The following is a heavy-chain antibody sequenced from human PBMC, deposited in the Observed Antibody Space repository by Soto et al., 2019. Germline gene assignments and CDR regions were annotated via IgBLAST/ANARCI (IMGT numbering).Heavy chain of an antibody. CDR3: AKTFSSSWSYYYYAMDV. D-gene: IGHD6-13*01. J-gene: IGHJ6*02. Sequence: PQRVPCPKGGFYLKSLDLSWRRNAQKKGLEWVSSISGNGGSTDYADFVKGRFIISRDNSKNTLYLQMNSLRAEDTAVYYCAKTFSSSWSYYYYAMDVWGQGATVTVSS. CDR2: ISGNGGST. CDR1: GFYLKSLD. V-gene: IGHV3-23*01.